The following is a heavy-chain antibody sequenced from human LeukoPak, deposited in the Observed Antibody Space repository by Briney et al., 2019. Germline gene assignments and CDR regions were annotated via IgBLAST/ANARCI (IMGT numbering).Heavy chain of an antibody. Sequence: TPGGSLRLSCAASGFTFSSACLSWVRQAPGKGLEWVGRIRTKSDGETVDYAAPVKGRFTISRDDSKNTLFLQMNSLRAEDTAVYYCARGSTYYESSGQVPFDYWGQGTLVTVSS. J-gene: IGHJ4*02. CDR2: IRTKSDGETV. D-gene: IGHD3-22*01. CDR3: ARGSTYYESSGQVPFDY. V-gene: IGHV3-15*07. CDR1: GFTFSSAC.